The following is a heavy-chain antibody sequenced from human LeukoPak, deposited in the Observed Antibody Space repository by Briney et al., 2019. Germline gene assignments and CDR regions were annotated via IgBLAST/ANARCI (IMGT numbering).Heavy chain of an antibody. J-gene: IGHJ4*02. D-gene: IGHD3-10*01. V-gene: IGHV1-18*01. Sequence: VASVKVSCKASGYTFTSYGISWVRQAPGQGLEWMGWITTYNGYTNYAQKLQGRVTMTTDTSTSTAYMELRSLRSDDTAVYYCARDYYGSGSYLDYWGQGTLVTVSS. CDR1: GYTFTSYG. CDR2: ITTYNGYT. CDR3: ARDYYGSGSYLDY.